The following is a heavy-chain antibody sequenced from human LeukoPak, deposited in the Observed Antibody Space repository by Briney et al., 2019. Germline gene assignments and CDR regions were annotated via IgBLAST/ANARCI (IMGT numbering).Heavy chain of an antibody. V-gene: IGHV3-21*01. J-gene: IGHJ5*02. CDR3: ARVPYYYDNNWFDP. D-gene: IGHD3-22*01. CDR1: GFTFSNYN. Sequence: GGSLRLSCEASGFTFSNYNMNWVRQAPGKGLQWVSTISSSRSSYIYYADSVKGRFTISRDNAKNSLYLQMNSLRAEDTAVYYCARVPYYYDNNWFDPWGQGTLVTVSS. CDR2: ISSSRSSYI.